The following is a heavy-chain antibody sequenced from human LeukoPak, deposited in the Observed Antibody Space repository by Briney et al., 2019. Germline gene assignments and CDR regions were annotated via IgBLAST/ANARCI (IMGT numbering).Heavy chain of an antibody. Sequence: ASVKVSCKASGYPFTNYYMHWVRQAPGQGLEWMGIINPSGSSTSYAQKFQGRVTMTRDTSTSTVYMELSSLRSEDTAVYYCATSGGTSGPELDYGGQGTLVTVSS. CDR3: ATSGGTSGPELDY. J-gene: IGHJ4*02. D-gene: IGHD3-3*01. CDR1: GYPFTNYY. V-gene: IGHV1-46*01. CDR2: INPSGSST.